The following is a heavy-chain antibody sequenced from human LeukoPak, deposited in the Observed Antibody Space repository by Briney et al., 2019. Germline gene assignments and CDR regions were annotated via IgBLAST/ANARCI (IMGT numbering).Heavy chain of an antibody. CDR3: ARDHGVYYYYYYMDV. D-gene: IGHD3-16*01. CDR1: GFTFSSYA. CDR2: ISYDGSNK. V-gene: IGHV3-30-3*01. J-gene: IGHJ6*03. Sequence: GGSLRLSCAASGFTFSSYAMHWVRQAPGKGLEWVAVISYDGSNKYYADSVKGRFTISRDNSKNTLYLQMNSLRAEDTAVYYCARDHGVYYYYYYMDVWGKGTTATVSS.